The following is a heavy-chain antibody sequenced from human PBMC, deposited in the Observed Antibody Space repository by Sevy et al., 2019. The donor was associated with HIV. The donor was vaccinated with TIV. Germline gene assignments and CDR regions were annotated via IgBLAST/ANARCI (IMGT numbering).Heavy chain of an antibody. D-gene: IGHD6-19*01. J-gene: IGHJ4*02. CDR2: IGTAGDT. V-gene: IGHV3-13*01. Sequence: GGSLRLSCAASGFTFSGYDMHWVRQATGKGLEWVSAIGTAGDTYYPGSVKGRFTISRENAKNSLYLQMNSLRVGDTAVYYCARAYSSGWYDYWGQGTLVTVSS. CDR3: ARAYSSGWYDY. CDR1: GFTFSGYD.